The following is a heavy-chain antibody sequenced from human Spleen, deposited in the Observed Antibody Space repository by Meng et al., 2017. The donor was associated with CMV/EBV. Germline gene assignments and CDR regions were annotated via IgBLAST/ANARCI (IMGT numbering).Heavy chain of an antibody. D-gene: IGHD3-10*01. CDR3: ARDRRRFGELFTYGMDV. J-gene: IGHJ6*02. CDR1: GFTFSDYA. Sequence: GESLKISCAASGFTFSDYAMTWVRQAPGKGLEWVSVIYSGGSTYYADSVKGRFTISRDNSKNTLYLQMNSLRAEDTAVYYCARDRRRFGELFTYGMDVWGQGTTVTVSS. V-gene: IGHV3-53*01. CDR2: IYSGGST.